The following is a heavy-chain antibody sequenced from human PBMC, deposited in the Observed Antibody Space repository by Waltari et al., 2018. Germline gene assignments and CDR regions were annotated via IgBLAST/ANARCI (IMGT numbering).Heavy chain of an antibody. CDR3: TRDRLLGPSRAPRYYMDV. V-gene: IGHV3-49*04. D-gene: IGHD1-26*01. Sequence: EVQVVESGGGLVQPGRSLRLSCTASGFSLSEYGVSWVRQAPGTSLEWVSFIRSKTYGGTTEYAPSVEGRFTISRDDSKGVVYLQLSSLKTEDTAVYYCTRDRLLGPSRAPRYYMDVWGKGTTVTVSS. CDR1: GFSLSEYG. CDR2: IRSKTYGGTT. J-gene: IGHJ6*03.